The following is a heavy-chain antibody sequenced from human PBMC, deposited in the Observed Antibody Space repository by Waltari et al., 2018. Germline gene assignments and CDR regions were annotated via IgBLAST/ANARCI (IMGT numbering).Heavy chain of an antibody. J-gene: IGHJ6*02. CDR1: GNSITASP. CDR2: FDPEDGEG. D-gene: IGHD4-17*01. V-gene: IGHV1-24*01. Sequence: QVQLVQSEAEVMKPGASVKVSCQGSGNSITASPMHWVRQAPGTGLEWMGSFDPEDGEGTYAQGVLDRVTMTEDRSTNTAYMELSSLRLEDTAVYYCATGGDYDEYALHYFRGLDVWGQGTTVIVAS. CDR3: ATGGDYDEYALHYFRGLDV.